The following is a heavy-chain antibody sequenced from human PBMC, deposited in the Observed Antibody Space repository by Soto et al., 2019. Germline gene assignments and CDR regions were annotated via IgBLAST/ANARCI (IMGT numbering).Heavy chain of an antibody. CDR2: INPSGGST. CDR1: GYTFTSYY. D-gene: IGHD2-2*01. Sequence: ASVKVSCKASGYTFTSYYMHWVRQAPGQGLEWMGIINPSGGSTSYAQKFQGRVNMTRDTSTSTVDMELSSLRSEDTAVYYCARDNEDIVVVPATYDILTGYSNIFDYWGQGTLVTVSS. CDR3: ARDNEDIVVVPATYDILTGYSNIFDY. J-gene: IGHJ4*02. V-gene: IGHV1-46*03.